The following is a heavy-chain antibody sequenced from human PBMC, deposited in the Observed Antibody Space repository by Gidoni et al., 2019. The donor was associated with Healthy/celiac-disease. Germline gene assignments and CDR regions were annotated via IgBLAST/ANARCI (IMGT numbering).Heavy chain of an antibody. D-gene: IGHD4-17*01. CDR1: GFTFSSYR. V-gene: IGHV3-21*01. Sequence: EVQLVESGGGLVKPGGSLRLSGAASGFTFSSYRMNWFRQAPGKGLEWVSSISSSSSYIYYADSVKGRFTISRDNAKNSLYLQMNSLRAEDTAVYYCARDVTTGDAFDIWGQGTMVTVSS. J-gene: IGHJ3*02. CDR3: ARDVTTGDAFDI. CDR2: ISSSSSYI.